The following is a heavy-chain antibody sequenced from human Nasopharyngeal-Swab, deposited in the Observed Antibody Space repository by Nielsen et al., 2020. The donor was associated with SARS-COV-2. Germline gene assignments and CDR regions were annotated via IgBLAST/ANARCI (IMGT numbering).Heavy chain of an antibody. CDR1: GYTFTSYG. J-gene: IGHJ6*02. D-gene: IGHD3-16*01. V-gene: IGHV1-18*01. CDR2: ISAYNGNT. Sequence: ASVKVSCRASGYTFTSYGISWVRQAPGQGLEWMGWISAYNGNTNYAQKLQGRVTMTTDTSTSTAYMELRSLRSDDTAVYYCARVGPRKWGDYYGMDVWGQGTTGTVSS. CDR3: ARVGPRKWGDYYGMDV.